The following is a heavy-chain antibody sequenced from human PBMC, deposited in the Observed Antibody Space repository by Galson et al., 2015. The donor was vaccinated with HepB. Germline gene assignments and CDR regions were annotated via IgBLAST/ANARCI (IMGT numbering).Heavy chain of an antibody. CDR2: TCYRSKWCN. V-gene: IGHV6-1*01. CDR1: GDSVSSNSAA. CDR3: ARDPSGSYWGRWFDL. Sequence: CAISGDSVSSNSAAWNWIRQSPSRGLEWLGRTCYRSKWCNDYAESVKSRMTIKPDTSKNEISLQLNSVTPEDTAVYYCARDPSGSYWGRWFDLWGQEIPVTVSS. J-gene: IGHJ5*02. D-gene: IGHD1-26*01.